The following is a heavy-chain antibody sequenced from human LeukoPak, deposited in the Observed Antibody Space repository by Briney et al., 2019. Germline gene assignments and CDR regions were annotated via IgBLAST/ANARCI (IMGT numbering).Heavy chain of an antibody. D-gene: IGHD2/OR15-2a*01. CDR2: ISYDGGNK. CDR3: ARDPRTNIPYYMDV. CDR1: GFTFSSYA. V-gene: IGHV3-30*01. Sequence: GGSLRLSCAASGFTFSSYAMHWVRQAPGKGLEWVAVISYDGGNKYYADSVKGRFTISRDNSKNTLYLQMNSLRAEDTAVYYCARDPRTNIPYYMDVWGKGTTVTVSS. J-gene: IGHJ6*03.